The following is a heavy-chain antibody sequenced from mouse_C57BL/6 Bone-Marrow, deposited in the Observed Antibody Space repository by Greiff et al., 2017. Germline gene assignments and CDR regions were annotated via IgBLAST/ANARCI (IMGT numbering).Heavy chain of an antibody. CDR3: AREEDSSGAWFAY. V-gene: IGHV1-76*01. D-gene: IGHD3-2*02. Sequence: QVQLQQSGAELVRPGASVKLSCKASGYTFTDYYINWVKQRPGQGLEWIARIYPGSGNTYYNEKFKGKATLTAEKSSSTAYMQLSSLTSEDSAVYFCAREEDSSGAWFAYWGQGTLVTVSA. CDR2: IYPGSGNT. CDR1: GYTFTDYY. J-gene: IGHJ3*01.